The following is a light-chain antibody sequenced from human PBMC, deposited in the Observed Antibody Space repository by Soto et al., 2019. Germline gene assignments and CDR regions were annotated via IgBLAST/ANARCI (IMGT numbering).Light chain of an antibody. CDR2: DAS. J-gene: IGKJ4*01. Sequence: EIVLTQSTATLSLSPGEGATLSCRASQSISSHLAWYQQKPGQAPRLLMYDASNRATGIPARFSGSGSGTDFTLTISSLAPEDFAVYYCQQRPNWPLTFGGGTKVEIK. V-gene: IGKV3-11*01. CDR1: QSISSH. CDR3: QQRPNWPLT.